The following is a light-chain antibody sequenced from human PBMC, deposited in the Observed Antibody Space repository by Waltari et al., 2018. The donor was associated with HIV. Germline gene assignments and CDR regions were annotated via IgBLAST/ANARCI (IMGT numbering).Light chain of an antibody. CDR3: YSTDSSGKGV. J-gene: IGLJ3*02. CDR1: ILPHKS. CDR2: EGY. V-gene: IGLV3-10*01. Sequence: SYELTQAPSVSVSPGQTARNTCPGPILPHKSPFWYQKKSGQAPVAVIYEGYKRPSGIPERFSGSRSGTAATLTISGAQVDDEGDYYCYSTDSSGKGVFGGGTKLTVL.